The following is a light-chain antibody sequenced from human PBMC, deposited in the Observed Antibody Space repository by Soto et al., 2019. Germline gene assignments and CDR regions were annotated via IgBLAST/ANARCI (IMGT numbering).Light chain of an antibody. CDR2: DAS. J-gene: IGKJ1*01. Sequence: DIQMTQSPSTLSASMGDRVTITCRASQSISRWVAWYQQKPGKAPKLLIYDASNLESGVPARFSGSGSGTEFTLTIRSLQPDDFATYYCQQYDSYWTFGQGTKVDIK. V-gene: IGKV1-5*01. CDR3: QQYDSYWT. CDR1: QSISRW.